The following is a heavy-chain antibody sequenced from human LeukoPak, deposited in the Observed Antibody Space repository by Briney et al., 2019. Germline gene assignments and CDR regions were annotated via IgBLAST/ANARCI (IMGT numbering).Heavy chain of an antibody. V-gene: IGHV1-18*01. D-gene: IGHD2-2*01. J-gene: IGHJ4*02. CDR3: ARKGYCSSTSCYEFDY. CDR2: ISAYNGNT. CDR1: GYTFTSYD. Sequence: ASVKVSCKASGYTFTSYDINWVRQATGQGLEWMGWISAYNGNTNYAQKLQGRVTMTTDTSTSTAYMELRSLRSDDTAVYYCARKGYCSSTSCYEFDYWGQGTLVTVSS.